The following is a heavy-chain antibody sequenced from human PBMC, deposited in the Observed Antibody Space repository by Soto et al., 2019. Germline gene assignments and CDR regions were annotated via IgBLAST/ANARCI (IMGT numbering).Heavy chain of an antibody. V-gene: IGHV3-30-3*01. CDR1: GFTFSSYS. J-gene: IGHJ4*02. CDR2: ISYDGINK. Sequence: PGGSLRLSCTASGFTFSSYSMHWVRQAPGKGLEWVAVISYDGINKYYADSVKGRFTISRDNSKNTMYLQMNSLRVEDTAVYYCARPYSSGWYGDLDYWGQGTLVAVSS. D-gene: IGHD6-19*01. CDR3: ARPYSSGWYGDLDY.